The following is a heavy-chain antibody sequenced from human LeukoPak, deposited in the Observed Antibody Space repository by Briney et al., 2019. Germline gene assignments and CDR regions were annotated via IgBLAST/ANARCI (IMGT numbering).Heavy chain of an antibody. CDR3: ARDRVIQGYSSGWLFDY. Sequence: QPGGSLRLSCAASGFTFSNYYMTWVRQAPGKGLEWVANIKQDGSVKYYVDSVKGRFAISRDNAKNSLFLQMNSLRPEDTAVYYCARDRVIQGYSSGWLFDYWGQGTLVTVSS. CDR2: IKQDGSVK. J-gene: IGHJ4*02. D-gene: IGHD6-19*01. CDR1: GFTFSNYY. V-gene: IGHV3-7*05.